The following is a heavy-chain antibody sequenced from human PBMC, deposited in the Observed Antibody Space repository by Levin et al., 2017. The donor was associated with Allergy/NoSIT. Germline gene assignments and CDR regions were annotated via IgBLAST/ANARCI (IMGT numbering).Heavy chain of an antibody. CDR1: GYTFANYG. V-gene: IGHV1-18*01. CDR3: ARMGRQLVPPVGDFDY. CDR2: ISAYNGNT. J-gene: IGHJ4*02. Sequence: ASVKVSCKASGYTFANYGIVWVRQAPGQGLEWMGWISAYNGNTNYAQKLQGRVTMTTDTSTSTAYMELRSLRSDDTAVYYCARMGRQLVPPVGDFDYWGQGTLVTVSS. D-gene: IGHD6-13*01.